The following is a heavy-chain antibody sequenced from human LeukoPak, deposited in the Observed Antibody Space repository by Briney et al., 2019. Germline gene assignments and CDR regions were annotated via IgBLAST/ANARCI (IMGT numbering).Heavy chain of an antibody. J-gene: IGHJ3*02. Sequence: SETLSLTCTVSGGSISSGSYYWSWIRQPAGKGLEWIGRIYTSGSTNYNPSLKSRVTISVDTSKNQFSLKLSSVTAADTAVYYCARTKGEQWLTTQGYDAFDIWGQGTMVTVSS. CDR1: GGSISSGSYY. D-gene: IGHD6-19*01. CDR2: IYTSGST. CDR3: ARTKGEQWLTTQGYDAFDI. V-gene: IGHV4-61*02.